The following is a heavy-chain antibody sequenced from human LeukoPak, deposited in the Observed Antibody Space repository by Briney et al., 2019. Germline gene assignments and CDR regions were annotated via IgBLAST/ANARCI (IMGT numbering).Heavy chain of an antibody. CDR1: GFTFGGHG. D-gene: IGHD1-14*01. V-gene: IGHV3-33*01. CDR3: TRYNNDHFDY. J-gene: IGHJ4*02. CDR2: IAYDGSRA. Sequence: GGSLRLSCAGSGFTFGGHGVHWFRQTPGKGLEWVAVIAYDGSRALYAASVEGRFTISRDNSKNTMSVQMDDLRAEDTAVYYWTRYNNDHFDYWGQGTLVTVSS.